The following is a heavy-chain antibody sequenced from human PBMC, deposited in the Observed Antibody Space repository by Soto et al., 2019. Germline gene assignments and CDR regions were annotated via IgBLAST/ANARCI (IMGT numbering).Heavy chain of an antibody. J-gene: IGHJ2*01. V-gene: IGHV5-10-1*03. Sequence: EVQLVQSGAEVKKPGESLRISCKGSGYKYTNYWINWVRQMPGKGLEWMGRIDPTDSYTNYSPSFQGHVTISVDKSSSTAYLQWSSLKASDTAMYYCARSATSRFLEWAPRSRYWYFDLWGHGTLVTVSS. D-gene: IGHD3-3*01. CDR2: IDPTDSYT. CDR1: GYKYTNYW. CDR3: ARSATSRFLEWAPRSRYWYFDL.